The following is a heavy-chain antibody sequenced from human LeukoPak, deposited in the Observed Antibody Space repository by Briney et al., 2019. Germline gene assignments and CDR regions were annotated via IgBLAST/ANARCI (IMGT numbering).Heavy chain of an antibody. CDR3: AKTGSSIAARPPDY. CDR1: GGSFSSSPYY. V-gene: IGHV4-39*07. D-gene: IGHD6-6*01. J-gene: IGHJ4*02. CDR2: VYDSGST. Sequence: SEALSLTCTVSGGSFSSSPYYWGWIRQPPGKGLEWIGSVYDSGSTFYNPSLKSRVTISIDTFKNQFSLKLTSVTAADTAVYYCAKTGSSIAARPPDYWGQGTLVIVSS.